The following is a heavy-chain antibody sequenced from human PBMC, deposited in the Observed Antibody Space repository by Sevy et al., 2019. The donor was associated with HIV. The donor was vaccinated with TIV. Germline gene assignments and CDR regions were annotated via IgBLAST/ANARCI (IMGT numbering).Heavy chain of an antibody. V-gene: IGHV1-2*02. CDR2: INPNSGST. CDR1: GYTFTGHY. J-gene: IGHJ3*02. Sequence: ASVKVSCKASGYTFTGHYMHWVRQALGQGLEWMGWINPNSGSTDYAQKFQGRVTLTRDTSISTAYLELSRLTSDDTAVYYCARVFPYCSGGSCYSPYDAFDIWGQGTMVTVSS. CDR3: ARVFPYCSGGSCYSPYDAFDI. D-gene: IGHD2-15*01.